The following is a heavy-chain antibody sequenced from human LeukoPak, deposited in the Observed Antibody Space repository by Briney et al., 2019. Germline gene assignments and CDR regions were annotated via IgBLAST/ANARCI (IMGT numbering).Heavy chain of an antibody. CDR3: AHGFSSGWYGLDF. CDR2: IYYTGST. J-gene: IGHJ3*01. CDR1: GASISSYY. V-gene: IGHV4-59*01. D-gene: IGHD6-19*01. Sequence: SETLSLTCTVSGASISSYYWSWIRQPPGKGLEWIGYIYYTGSTNYNPSLKSRVPTSLDTSKNQFSLKLSSVTAADTAVYYCAHGFSSGWYGLDFWGQGRMVTVSS.